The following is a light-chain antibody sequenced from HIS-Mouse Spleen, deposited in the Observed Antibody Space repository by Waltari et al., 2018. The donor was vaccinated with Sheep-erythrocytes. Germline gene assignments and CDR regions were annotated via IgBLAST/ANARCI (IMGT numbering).Light chain of an antibody. J-gene: IGLJ3*02. CDR2: EGS. CDR1: SSDVGSYNL. Sequence: QSALTQPASVSGSPGQSITISCTGTSSDVGSYNLVSWYQQHPGKAPKLMIYEGSKRASGVSNSVAGSKSGNTASLTISGLQAEDEADYYCCSYAGSSTPWVFGGGTKLTVL. V-gene: IGLV2-23*01. CDR3: CSYAGSSTPWV.